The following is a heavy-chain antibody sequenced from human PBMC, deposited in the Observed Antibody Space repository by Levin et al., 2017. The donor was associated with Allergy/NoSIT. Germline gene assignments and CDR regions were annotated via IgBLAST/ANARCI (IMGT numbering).Heavy chain of an antibody. J-gene: IGHJ4*02. V-gene: IGHV4-30-2*01. Sequence: LRLSCAVSGGSISSGGYSWSWLRQPPGTGLEWIGNIYLSGSTYYNPSLKSRVTISVDRSKNQFSLNLSPVTAADTAVYYCARVAGYSYGYYFDYWGQGTLVTVSS. CDR2: IYLSGST. CDR3: ARVAGYSYGYYFDY. D-gene: IGHD5-18*01. CDR1: GGSISSGGYS.